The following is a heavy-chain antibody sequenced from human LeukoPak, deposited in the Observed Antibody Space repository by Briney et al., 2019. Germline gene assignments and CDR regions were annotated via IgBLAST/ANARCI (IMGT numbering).Heavy chain of an antibody. D-gene: IGHD3-3*01. Sequence: SETLSLTCTVSGYSISSGYYWGWIRQPPGKGLEWIGSIYHSGSTYYNPSLKGRVTISVDTSKNQFSLKLSSVTAADTAVYYCARDRSRYYDFWSGQPDIWGQGTMVTVSS. CDR1: GYSISSGYY. V-gene: IGHV4-38-2*02. CDR2: IYHSGST. J-gene: IGHJ3*02. CDR3: ARDRSRYYDFWSGQPDI.